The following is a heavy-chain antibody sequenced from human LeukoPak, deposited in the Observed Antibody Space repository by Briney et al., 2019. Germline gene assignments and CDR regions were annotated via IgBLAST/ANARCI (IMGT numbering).Heavy chain of an antibody. D-gene: IGHD2-15*01. Sequence: SETLSLTCTVSGGSISSYYWGWIRQPPGKGLEWIGYIYYSGSTNYNPSLKSRVTISVDTSKNQFSLKLSSVTAADTAVYYCARDFMGSRREYGMDVWGQGTTVTVSS. V-gene: IGHV4-59*01. CDR2: IYYSGST. CDR1: GGSISSYY. J-gene: IGHJ6*02. CDR3: ARDFMGSRREYGMDV.